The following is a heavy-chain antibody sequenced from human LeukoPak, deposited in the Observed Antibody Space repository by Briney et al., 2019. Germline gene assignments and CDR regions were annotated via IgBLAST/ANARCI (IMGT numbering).Heavy chain of an antibody. D-gene: IGHD1-26*01. CDR3: ARGVGTTHFDY. J-gene: IGHJ4*02. Sequence: PGRSLRLSCAASGFTFSSYWMSWVRQAPGKGLEWVAIIKQDGTEKYYVDSVKGRFTISRDNAKNSLYLQMNSLRAEDTAVYYCARGVGTTHFDYWGQGTLVTVSS. V-gene: IGHV3-7*04. CDR2: IKQDGTEK. CDR1: GFTFSSYW.